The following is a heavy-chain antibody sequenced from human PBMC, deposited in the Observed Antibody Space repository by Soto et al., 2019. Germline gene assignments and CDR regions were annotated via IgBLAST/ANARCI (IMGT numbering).Heavy chain of an antibody. CDR3: ARQVGYCSSTSCYQDYFGMDV. CDR2: IYTGDYDT. V-gene: IGHV5-51*01. Sequence: GESLKISCKGSGYSFTSYWIGWVRQMPWKGLDWMGIIYTGDYDTIYSPSFQGEITISADTTISTAYLQCSILKASSTAMSYCARQVGYCSSTSCYQDYFGMDVWGQGTTAIVSS. D-gene: IGHD2-2*01. CDR1: GYSFTSYW. J-gene: IGHJ6*02.